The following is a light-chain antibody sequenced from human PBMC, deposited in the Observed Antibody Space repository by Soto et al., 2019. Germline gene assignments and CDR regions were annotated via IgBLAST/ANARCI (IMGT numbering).Light chain of an antibody. Sequence: EIVLTQSPGTLSLSPGERATLSCRASQSVSSSYLARYQQRPGQAPRLLIYGASSRATGIPDRFSGSGSVTAFTLTISRLEPEDFAVYYCQRYGSSPWTFGQWTKVEIK. CDR2: GAS. CDR3: QRYGSSPWT. V-gene: IGKV3-20*01. CDR1: QSVSSSY. J-gene: IGKJ1*01.